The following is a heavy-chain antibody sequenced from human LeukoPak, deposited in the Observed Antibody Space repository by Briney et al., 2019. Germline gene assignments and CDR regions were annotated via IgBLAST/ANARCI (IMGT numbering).Heavy chain of an antibody. CDR1: GFTFSIYA. J-gene: IGHJ4*02. CDR3: VKDDTYYYDSSGPD. V-gene: IGHV3-64D*06. Sequence: GGSLRLSSSASGFTFSIYAMHWVRQAPGKGLEYVSTISSNGGRTYYADSVKGRFTISRDNSKNTLYLQMSRLRAGDTAVYYCVKDDTYYYDSSGPDWGQGSLVTVSS. CDR2: ISSNGGRT. D-gene: IGHD3-22*01.